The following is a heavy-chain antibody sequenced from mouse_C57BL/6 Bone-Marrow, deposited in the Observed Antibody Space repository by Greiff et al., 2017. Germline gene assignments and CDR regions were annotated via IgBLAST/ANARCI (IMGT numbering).Heavy chain of an antibody. D-gene: IGHD3-1*01. CDR2: ISDGGSYT. V-gene: IGHV5-4*01. J-gene: IGHJ2*01. Sequence: EVKLVESGGGLVKPGGSLKLSCAASGFTFSSYAMSWVRQTPEKRLEWVATISDGGSYTYYPDNVKGRFTISRDNAKNNLYLQMSHLKSEDTAMYYCAREGLVYYFDYWGQGTTRTVSS. CDR3: AREGLVYYFDY. CDR1: GFTFSSYA.